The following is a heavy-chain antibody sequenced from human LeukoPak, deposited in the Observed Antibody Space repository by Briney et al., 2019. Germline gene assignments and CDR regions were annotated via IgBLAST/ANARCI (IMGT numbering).Heavy chain of an antibody. CDR1: GFTFNSYT. CDR2: ISNGKT. J-gene: IGHJ5*02. Sequence: PGGSLRLSCLASGFTFNSYTMNWVRQAPGKGLEWVAAISNGKTYYADSVRGRFAISRDDSTNTVYLHMNSLRDEDTALYHCVREAGYCAPVCVKTNWFDPWGQGTLVTVSS. CDR3: VREAGYCAPVCVKTNWFDP. D-gene: IGHD2-15*01. V-gene: IGHV3-23*01.